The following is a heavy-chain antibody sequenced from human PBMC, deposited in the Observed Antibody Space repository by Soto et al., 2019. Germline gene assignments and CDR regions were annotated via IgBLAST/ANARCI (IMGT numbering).Heavy chain of an antibody. CDR1: GYTFTSYG. V-gene: IGHV1-18*01. CDR2: ISAYNGNT. Sequence: ASVKDSCKASGYTFTSYGISWVRQAPGQGLEWMGWISAYNGNTNYAQKLQGRVTMTTDTSTSTAYMELRSLRSDDTAVYYCARDFGVVRGGYYYGMDVWGQGTTVTVSS. D-gene: IGHD3-3*01. CDR3: ARDFGVVRGGYYYGMDV. J-gene: IGHJ6*02.